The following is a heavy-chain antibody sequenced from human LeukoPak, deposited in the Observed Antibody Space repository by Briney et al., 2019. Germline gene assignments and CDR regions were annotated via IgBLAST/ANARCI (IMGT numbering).Heavy chain of an antibody. J-gene: IGHJ5*02. Sequence: SETLSLTCTVSGGSMSSSSYYWGWIRQPPGKGLEWVGSFYYSGSTYYNPSLESRVTISVDTSNNQFSLKLSSVTVADTAVYYCARHDYGVRRFDPWGQGTLVTVSS. CDR2: FYYSGST. D-gene: IGHD4-17*01. V-gene: IGHV4-39*01. CDR1: GGSMSSSSYY. CDR3: ARHDYGVRRFDP.